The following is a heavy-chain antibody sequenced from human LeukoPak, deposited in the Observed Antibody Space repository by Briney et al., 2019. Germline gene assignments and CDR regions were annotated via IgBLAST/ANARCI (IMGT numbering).Heavy chain of an antibody. CDR3: ARDFSWAFDY. CDR1: GFTFSSYS. Sequence: PGGSLRLSCAASGFTFSSYSMNWVRQAPGKGLEWISYISTSSRTIYYADSVKGRFTISRDNAKNSLYLQMNSLRVEDTAVYYCARDFSWAFDYWGQGTLVTVPS. CDR2: ISTSSRTI. V-gene: IGHV3-48*04. J-gene: IGHJ4*02. D-gene: IGHD6-13*01.